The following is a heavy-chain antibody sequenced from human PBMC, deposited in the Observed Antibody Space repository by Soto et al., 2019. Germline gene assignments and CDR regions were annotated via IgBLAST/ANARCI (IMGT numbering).Heavy chain of an antibody. CDR3: ARTHYDFWSGTAANMDV. CDR2: INSDGSGT. CDR1: GFTFSSYW. D-gene: IGHD3-3*01. J-gene: IGHJ6*03. Sequence: GGSLRLSCAASGFTFSSYWMHWVRQAPGKGLVWVSRINSDGSGTSYADSVKGRFTISRDNAKNTLYLQMNSLRAEDTAVYYCARTHYDFWSGTAANMDVWGKGTTVTVSS. V-gene: IGHV3-74*01.